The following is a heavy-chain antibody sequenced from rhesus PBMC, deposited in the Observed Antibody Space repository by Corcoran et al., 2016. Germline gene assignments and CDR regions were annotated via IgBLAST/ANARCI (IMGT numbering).Heavy chain of an antibody. CDR3: AKAAAGYWYFDL. D-gene: IGHD6-31*01. CDR1: GYTFIDHY. CDR2: VDPEDGEA. Sequence: EVQLVQSGAEVKKPGASVKISCKASGYTFIDHYLNWVGQAPGKGLEGMVRVDPEDGEADYAQQFQDRVTITADMSTDTADMELSSLRSEDTAVDYCAKAAAGYWYFDLWGPGTPITISS. J-gene: IGHJ2*01. V-gene: IGHV1-111*02.